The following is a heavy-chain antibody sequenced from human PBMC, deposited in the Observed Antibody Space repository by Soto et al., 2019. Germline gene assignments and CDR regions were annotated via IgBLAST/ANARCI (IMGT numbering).Heavy chain of an antibody. CDR3: AKGTYYYDSSGYYGY. CDR1: GFTFSSYA. Sequence: GSLRLSCAASGFTFSSYAMSWVRQAPGKGLEWVSAISGSGGSTYYADSVKGRLTISRDNSKNTLYLQMNSLRAEDTAVYYCAKGTYYYDSSGYYGYWGQGTLVTVSS. V-gene: IGHV3-23*01. CDR2: ISGSGGST. J-gene: IGHJ4*02. D-gene: IGHD3-22*01.